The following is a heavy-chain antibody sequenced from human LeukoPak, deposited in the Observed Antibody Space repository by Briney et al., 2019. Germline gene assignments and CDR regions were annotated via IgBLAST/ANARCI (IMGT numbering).Heavy chain of an antibody. V-gene: IGHV4-34*01. Sequence: SEILSFTVCVHGRSFSGYYWSGIPQRPGKGLVCIGEINHSGSTHYNPSLKSRVTRAVDTSKIQFSVTLRSVPAADTAVYYCARDTPTYYDFWSGYYTVSHAFDIWGQGTMVTVSS. CDR2: INHSGST. CDR1: GRSFSGYY. CDR3: ARDTPTYYDFWSGYYTVSHAFDI. J-gene: IGHJ3*02. D-gene: IGHD3-3*01.